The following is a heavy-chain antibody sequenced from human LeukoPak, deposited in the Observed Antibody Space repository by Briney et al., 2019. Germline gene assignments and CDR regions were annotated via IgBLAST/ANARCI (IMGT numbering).Heavy chain of an antibody. V-gene: IGHV4-4*07. J-gene: IGHJ3*02. Sequence: SETLSLTCTVSGGSNSSYYWSWIRQPAGKGLEWIGRIYTSGSTNYNPSLKSRVTMSVDTSKNQFSLKLSSVTAADTAVYYCARDRGVVGAPDDAFDIWGQGTMVTVSS. D-gene: IGHD1-26*01. CDR2: IYTSGST. CDR1: GGSNSSYY. CDR3: ARDRGVVGAPDDAFDI.